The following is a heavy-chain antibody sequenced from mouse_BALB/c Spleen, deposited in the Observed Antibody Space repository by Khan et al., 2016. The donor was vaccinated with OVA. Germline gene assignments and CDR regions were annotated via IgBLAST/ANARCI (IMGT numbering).Heavy chain of an antibody. Sequence: LVESGPELKKPGETVKISCKASGYTFTNYGMNWVKQAPGQGLKWMGWINTYTGEPTYADDFRGRFAFSLETSASTAYLQINNLKNEDTATDLCARGAFCFSRGKNAWFAYWGQGTLVTVSA. CDR2: INTYTGEP. CDR3: ARGAFCFSRGKNAWFAY. D-gene: IGHD1-1*01. J-gene: IGHJ3*01. CDR1: GYTFTNYG. V-gene: IGHV9-3-1*01.